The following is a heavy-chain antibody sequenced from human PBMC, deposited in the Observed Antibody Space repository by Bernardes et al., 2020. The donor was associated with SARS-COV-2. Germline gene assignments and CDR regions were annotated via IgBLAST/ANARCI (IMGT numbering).Heavy chain of an antibody. CDR3: AKDLLWKPDF. D-gene: IGHD3-10*01. Sequence: GGSLRLSCAASGFTFSSSAMSWVRQAPGKGLEWVSGISGNGGKTYYAASVKGRFTISRDNSKNTLYLQMNSLRAEDTAVYYCAKDLLWKPDFWGQGTLVTVSS. CDR2: ISGNGGKT. V-gene: IGHV3-23*01. CDR1: GFTFSSSA. J-gene: IGHJ4*02.